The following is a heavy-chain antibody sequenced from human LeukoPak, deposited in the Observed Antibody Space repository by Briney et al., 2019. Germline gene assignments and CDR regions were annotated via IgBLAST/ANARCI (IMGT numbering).Heavy chain of an antibody. D-gene: IGHD6-13*01. CDR1: GFTVSSNY. J-gene: IGHJ3*02. CDR3: AKGLRIAAAGAFDI. V-gene: IGHV3-53*01. Sequence: GGSLRLSCAASGFTVSSNYMSWVRQAPGKGLEWVSVIYSGGSTYYADSVKGRFTISRDNSKNTLYLQMNSLRAEDTAVYYCAKGLRIAAAGAFDIWGQGTMVTVSS. CDR2: IYSGGST.